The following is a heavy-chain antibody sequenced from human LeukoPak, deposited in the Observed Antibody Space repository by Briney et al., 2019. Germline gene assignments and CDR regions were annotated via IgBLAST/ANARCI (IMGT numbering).Heavy chain of an antibody. D-gene: IGHD5-24*01. Sequence: PSETLSLTCTVSGGSISSSCYYWGWLRQPPGKGLVWIGTIYYNRDTYYYPSLQIRITISVDTSKNQFSLKLSSVTAADTAVYYCASPREMATIYDAFDIWGQGTMVTVSS. CDR3: ASPREMATIYDAFDI. J-gene: IGHJ3*02. V-gene: IGHV4-39*01. CDR2: IYYNRDT. CDR1: GGSISSSCYY.